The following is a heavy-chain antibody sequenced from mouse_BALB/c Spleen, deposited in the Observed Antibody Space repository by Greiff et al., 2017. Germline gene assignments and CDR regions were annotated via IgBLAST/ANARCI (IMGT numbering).Heavy chain of an antibody. CDR2: ISTGGGCT. Sequence: DVMLVESGGGLVQPGGSLKISCEASGFTFSSYTMSWVRQTPEKRLEWVAYISTGGGCTYYPDTVKVRFTISRDNAKNTLYLQMSSLKSEDTAMYYCARQVRVYFDYWGQGTTLTVAA. CDR3: ARQVRVYFDY. V-gene: IGHV5-12-2*01. CDR1: GFTFSSYT. J-gene: IGHJ2*01. D-gene: IGHD2-14*01.